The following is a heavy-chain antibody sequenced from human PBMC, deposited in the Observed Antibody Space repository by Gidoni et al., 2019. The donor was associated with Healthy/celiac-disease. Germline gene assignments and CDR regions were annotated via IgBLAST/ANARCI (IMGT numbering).Heavy chain of an antibody. D-gene: IGHD3-22*01. CDR2: MSGSGGST. V-gene: IGHV3-23*01. CDR1: GFTFSSYA. Sequence: EVQLLESGGGLVQPGGSLRLSCAASGFTFSSYAMSWVRQAPGKGLEWVADMSGSGGSTYYADSVKGRFTISRDNSKNTLYLQMNSLRAEDTAVYYCAKSPAPNYYDSSGYYFADYWGQGTLVTVSS. J-gene: IGHJ4*02. CDR3: AKSPAPNYYDSSGYYFADY.